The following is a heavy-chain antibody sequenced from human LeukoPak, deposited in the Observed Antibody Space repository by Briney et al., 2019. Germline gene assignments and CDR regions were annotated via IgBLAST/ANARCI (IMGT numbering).Heavy chain of an antibody. Sequence: ASETLSLTCTVSGGSVSSGSSYWSWIRQPPGKGLEWIGYIYYSGSTNYNPSLKSRVTISVDTSKNQFSLKLSSVSAADTAVYYCARRYRSDAFDYWGQGTLVTVSS. CDR3: ARRYRSDAFDY. CDR2: IYYSGST. J-gene: IGHJ4*02. CDR1: GGSVSSGSSY. D-gene: IGHD6-25*01. V-gene: IGHV4-61*01.